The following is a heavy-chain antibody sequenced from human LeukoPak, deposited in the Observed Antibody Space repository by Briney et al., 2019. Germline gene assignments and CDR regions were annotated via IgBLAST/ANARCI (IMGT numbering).Heavy chain of an antibody. CDR3: ARGGGYCSGGSCGPLNWFDP. J-gene: IGHJ5*02. Sequence: PSETLSLTCTVSGGSISSSSYYWSWIRQPPGNGLEWIGEINHSGSTNYNPSLKSRVTISVDTSKNQFSLKLSSATAADTAVYYCARGGGYCSGGSCGPLNWFDPWGQGTLVTVSS. V-gene: IGHV4-39*07. CDR1: GGSISSSSYY. D-gene: IGHD2-15*01. CDR2: INHSGST.